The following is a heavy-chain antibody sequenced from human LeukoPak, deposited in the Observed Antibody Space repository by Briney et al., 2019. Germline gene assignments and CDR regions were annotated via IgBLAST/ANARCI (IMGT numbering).Heavy chain of an antibody. CDR1: GFTFSSYG. CDR3: GSSSPLGCYYMDV. Sequence: GGSLRLSCAASGFTFSSYGMHWVRQAPGKGLEGVAFIRYDGSNKYYADSVKGRFTISRDNSKNTLYLQMNSLRAEDTAAYYCGSSSPLGCYYMDVWGKGTTVTVSS. CDR2: IRYDGSNK. J-gene: IGHJ6*03. V-gene: IGHV3-30*02. D-gene: IGHD6-6*01.